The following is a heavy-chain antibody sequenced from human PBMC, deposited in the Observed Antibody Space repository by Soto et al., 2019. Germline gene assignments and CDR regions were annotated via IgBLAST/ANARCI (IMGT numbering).Heavy chain of an antibody. Sequence: SVKVSCKASGGTFSSCAISWVRQAPGQGLEWMGGIIPIFGTANYAQKFQGRVTITADESTSTAYMELSSLRSEDTAVYYCARSKDYYDSSGYYDCGYWGQGTLVTVSS. V-gene: IGHV1-69*13. D-gene: IGHD3-22*01. J-gene: IGHJ4*02. CDR3: ARSKDYYDSSGYYDCGY. CDR2: IIPIFGTA. CDR1: GGTFSSCA.